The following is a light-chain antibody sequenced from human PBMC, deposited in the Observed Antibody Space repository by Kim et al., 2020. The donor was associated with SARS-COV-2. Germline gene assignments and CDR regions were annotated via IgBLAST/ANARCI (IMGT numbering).Light chain of an antibody. CDR1: SSDVGCYNK. V-gene: IGLV2-11*01. Sequence: PAQSGTSSGGGTSSDVGCYNKVSRYQQNPGKAPKLRIYVVSERPSGVPDRFSGSESGNTASLTISGLQAEDEADYFCGSYAGSLVVFGGGTQLTVL. J-gene: IGLJ2*01. CDR3: GSYAGSLVV. CDR2: VVS.